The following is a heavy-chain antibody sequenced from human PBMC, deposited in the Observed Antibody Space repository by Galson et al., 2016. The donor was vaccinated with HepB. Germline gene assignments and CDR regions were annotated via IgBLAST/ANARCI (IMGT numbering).Heavy chain of an antibody. CDR2: ISNSGTDI. V-gene: IGHV3-21*01. CDR3: ASPLRFLEWNYYYYAMDA. J-gene: IGHJ6*02. Sequence: SLRPSCAASGFTFSNYDMNWVRQAPGKGLEWVSSISNSGTDIYYADSVKGRFTISRDNAKNSLYLQMNSLRAEDTAVYYCASPLRFLEWNYYYYAMDAWGQGTTVTVSS. D-gene: IGHD3-3*01. CDR1: GFTFSNYD.